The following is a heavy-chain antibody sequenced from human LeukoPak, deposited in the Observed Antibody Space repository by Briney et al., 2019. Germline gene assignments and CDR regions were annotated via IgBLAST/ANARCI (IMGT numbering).Heavy chain of an antibody. CDR1: GFTFSSYS. V-gene: IGHV3-21*01. D-gene: IGHD3-3*01. Sequence: GGSLRLSCAASGFTFSSYSMNWVRQAPGKGLEWVSSISSSSSYIYCADSVKGRFTISRDSAKNSLYLQMNSLRAEDTAVYYCARHAGLRFLEWLLPTDYWGQGTLVTVSS. CDR2: ISSSSSYI. CDR3: ARHAGLRFLEWLLPTDY. J-gene: IGHJ4*02.